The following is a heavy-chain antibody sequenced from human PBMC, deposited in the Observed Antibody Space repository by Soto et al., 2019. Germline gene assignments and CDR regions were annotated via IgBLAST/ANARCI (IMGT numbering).Heavy chain of an antibody. Sequence: QVQLVESGGGVVQPGRSLRLSCAASGFTFSSYGMHWVRQAPGKGLEWVAVIWYDGSNKYYADSVKGRFTISRDNSKNTLYLQMNSLRAEDTAVYYCARDYDILTGYLTYYFDYWGQGTLVTVSS. J-gene: IGHJ4*02. CDR2: IWYDGSNK. D-gene: IGHD3-9*01. CDR1: GFTFSSYG. V-gene: IGHV3-33*01. CDR3: ARDYDILTGYLTYYFDY.